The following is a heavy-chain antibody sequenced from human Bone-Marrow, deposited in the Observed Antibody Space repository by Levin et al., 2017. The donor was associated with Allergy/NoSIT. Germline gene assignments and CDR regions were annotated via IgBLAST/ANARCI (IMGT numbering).Heavy chain of an antibody. CDR2: ISGSGGST. CDR3: AKDRVYIWGSYRHDAFDI. Sequence: PGGSLRLSCAASGFTFSSYAMSWVRQAPGKGLEWVSAISGSGGSTYYADSVKGRFTISRDNSKNTLYLQMNSLRAEDTAVYYCAKDRVYIWGSYRHDAFDIWGQGTMVTVSS. V-gene: IGHV3-23*01. CDR1: GFTFSSYA. J-gene: IGHJ3*02. D-gene: IGHD3-16*02.